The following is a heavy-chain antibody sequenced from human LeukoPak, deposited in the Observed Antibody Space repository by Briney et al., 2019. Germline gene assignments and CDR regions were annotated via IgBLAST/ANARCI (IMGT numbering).Heavy chain of an antibody. CDR3: ARRAGTYSHPYDY. CDR2: IDSSGTI. Sequence: GGSLRLSCAASGFTFSDYFMSWIRQGPGKGLEWVSHIDSSGTIYYADSVKGRFTISRDNSKNTLYLQMNSLRAEDTAVYYCARRAGTYSHPYDYWGQGTLVTVSS. V-gene: IGHV3-11*01. D-gene: IGHD6-19*01. CDR1: GFTFSDYF. J-gene: IGHJ4*02.